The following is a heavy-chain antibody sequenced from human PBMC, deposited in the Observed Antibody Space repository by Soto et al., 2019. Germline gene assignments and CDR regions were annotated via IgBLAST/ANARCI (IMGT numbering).Heavy chain of an antibody. CDR3: ARAYSGYDHAYAFDI. J-gene: IGHJ3*02. Sequence: GGSLRLSCAASGFTFSSYWMSWVRQAPGKGLEWVANIKQDGSEKYYVDSVKGRFTISRDNAKNSLYLQMNSLRAADTAVYYCARAYSGYDHAYAFDIWGQGTMVTVSS. D-gene: IGHD5-12*01. CDR1: GFTFSSYW. CDR2: IKQDGSEK. V-gene: IGHV3-7*01.